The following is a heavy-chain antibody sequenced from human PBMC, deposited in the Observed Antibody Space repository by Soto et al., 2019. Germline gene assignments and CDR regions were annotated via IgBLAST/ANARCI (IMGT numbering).Heavy chain of an antibody. CDR2: INGDESTT. Sequence: GGSLRLSCAASGFTFSTYWMHWVRQAPGEGLVWVSRINGDESTTNYADSVGGRFTISRDNAKNTLYLQMSSLRAEDTAVYYCARGVPRVYGMDVWGQGTTVTVSS. D-gene: IGHD6-13*01. CDR3: ARGVPRVYGMDV. CDR1: GFTFSTYW. J-gene: IGHJ6*02. V-gene: IGHV3-74*01.